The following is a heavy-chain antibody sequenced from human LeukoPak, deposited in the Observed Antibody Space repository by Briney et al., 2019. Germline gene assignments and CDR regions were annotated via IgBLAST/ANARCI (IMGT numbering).Heavy chain of an antibody. CDR3: AREEDCGTARCSNDH. J-gene: IGHJ4*02. CDR2: INPKNGGT. Sequence: ASVKVSCKASGYTFTAYEMHWVRQAPGQGLEYVGWINPKNGGTNSAQNFQGGVTMTWDTSVSTVYMELSRLRSDDTAVYYCAREEDCGTARCSNDHWGQGTLVTVSS. V-gene: IGHV1-2*02. CDR1: GYTFTAYE. D-gene: IGHD1-1*01.